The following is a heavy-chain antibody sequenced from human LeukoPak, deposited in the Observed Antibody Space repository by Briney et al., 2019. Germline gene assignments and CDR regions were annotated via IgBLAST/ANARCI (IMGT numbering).Heavy chain of an antibody. CDR2: ISSSGSTI. CDR1: GFTFSDYY. D-gene: IGHD3-16*02. CDR3: ARSPSGYDYVWGSYRYSHFDY. J-gene: IGHJ4*02. V-gene: IGHV3-11*01. Sequence: PGGSLRLSCAASGFTFSDYYMSWIRQAPGKGLEWVSYISSSGSTIYYADSVKGRFTISRDNAKNSLYLQMNSLRAEDTAVYYCARSPSGYDYVWGSYRYSHFDYWGQGTLVTVSS.